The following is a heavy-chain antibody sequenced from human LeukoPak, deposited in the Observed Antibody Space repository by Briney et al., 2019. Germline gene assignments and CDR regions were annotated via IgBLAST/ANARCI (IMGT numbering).Heavy chain of an antibody. CDR1: VYSLCRYW. V-gene: IGHV3-7*01. CDR3: ARDSGGSGWTHEY. Sequence: QPGGSLRLFCVASVYSLCRYWMSWVRQARGKGVEGVANIKQDGSDKYYVDSVKGRFTISRDNAKNSLYLQMNSLRAEDTAVYYCARDSGGSGWTHEYWGQGILVAVSS. D-gene: IGHD6-19*01. J-gene: IGHJ4*02. CDR2: IKQDGSDK.